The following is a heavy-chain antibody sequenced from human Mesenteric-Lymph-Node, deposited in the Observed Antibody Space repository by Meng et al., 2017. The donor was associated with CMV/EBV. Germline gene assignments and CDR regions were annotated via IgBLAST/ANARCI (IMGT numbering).Heavy chain of an antibody. J-gene: IGHJ4*02. D-gene: IGHD3-16*01. CDR3: ARSRIDWGF. CDR1: GFTFSSYW. CDR2: IKQDGSEK. Sequence: GESLKISCAASGFTFSSYWMSWVRQAPGKGLEWVANIKQDGSEKYYVDSVKGRFTITRDNAKNSLYLQMNSLRAEDTAVYYCARSRIDWGFWGQGTLVTVSS. V-gene: IGHV3-7*01.